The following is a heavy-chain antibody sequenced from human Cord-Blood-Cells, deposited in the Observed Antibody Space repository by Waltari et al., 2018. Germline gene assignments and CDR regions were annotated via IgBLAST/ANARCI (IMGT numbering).Heavy chain of an antibody. CDR1: GYTFTSYD. CDR2: MNPNSGNT. CDR3: ARVYRDPGAKFYYYYGMDV. V-gene: IGHV1-8*01. Sequence: QVQLVQSGAEVKKPGASVKVSCKASGYTFTSYDINWVRQVTAHGLEWMGWMNPNSGNTGYAQKFQGRVTMTRNTSISTAYMELSSLRSEDTAVYYCARVYRDPGAKFYYYYGMDVWGQGTTVTVSS. D-gene: IGHD1-20*01. J-gene: IGHJ6*02.